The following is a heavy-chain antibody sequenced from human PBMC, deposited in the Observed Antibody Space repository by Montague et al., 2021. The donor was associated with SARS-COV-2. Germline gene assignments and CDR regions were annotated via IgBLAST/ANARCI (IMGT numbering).Heavy chain of an antibody. CDR2: WNQSWRTT. Sequence: SETLSLTCAVYGGSLTSNYWTWVRQAPGKGLGWNGEWNQSWRTTHYNQSLLGRVTISFDMSRNQDFRTLNSVTVADTAVYYCSRVPLYFDGFDFWGQGALVTVAS. V-gene: IGHV4-34*01. J-gene: IGHJ4*02. D-gene: IGHD2-8*01. CDR1: GGSLTSNY. CDR3: SRVPLYFDGFDF.